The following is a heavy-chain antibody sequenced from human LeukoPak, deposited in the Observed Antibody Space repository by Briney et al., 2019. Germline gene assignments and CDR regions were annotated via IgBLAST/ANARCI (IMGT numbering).Heavy chain of an antibody. D-gene: IGHD6-19*01. J-gene: IGHJ4*02. V-gene: IGHV3-23*01. CDR2: ISGSGGST. Sequence: GGSLRLSCAASGFTFSSFAMSWVRQAQGKGLEWVSAISGSGGSTYYADSVKGRFTISRDNSKNTLYLQMDSLRAEDTAVYYCASRNSSGWYWYFDYWGQGTLVTVSS. CDR1: GFTFSSFA. CDR3: ASRNSSGWYWYFDY.